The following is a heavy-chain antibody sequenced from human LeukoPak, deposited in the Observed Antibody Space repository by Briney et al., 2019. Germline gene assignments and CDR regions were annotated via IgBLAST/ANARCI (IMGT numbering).Heavy chain of an antibody. V-gene: IGHV4-34*01. J-gene: IGHJ4*02. CDR2: INHSGNI. CDR3: ARGKYDSNGYYLDY. D-gene: IGHD3-22*01. Sequence: PSETLSLTCAVYGRSFSGYYWSWIRQPPGKGLEWTGEINHSGNINYNPSLKSRVTISEDTSKNQFSLKLSSVTAADTAVYYCARGKYDSNGYYLDYWGQGTLVIVSS. CDR1: GRSFSGYY.